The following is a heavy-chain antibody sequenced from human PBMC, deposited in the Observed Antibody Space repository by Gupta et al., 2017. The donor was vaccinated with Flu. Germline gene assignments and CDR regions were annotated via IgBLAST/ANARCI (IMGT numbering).Heavy chain of an antibody. CDR1: CA. J-gene: IGHJ6*04. V-gene: IGHV3-23*01. CDR3: AEDGRGRGLGEFADF. Sequence: CAMSWVGQGPGKGLEVGSAISGSGGRTSYADSWMGRLTISRDNAKNTRYLQMKSVRAAAKAVYYYAEDGRGRGLGEFADFWGKGTPVTVSS. CDR2: ISGSGGRT. D-gene: IGHD3-10*01.